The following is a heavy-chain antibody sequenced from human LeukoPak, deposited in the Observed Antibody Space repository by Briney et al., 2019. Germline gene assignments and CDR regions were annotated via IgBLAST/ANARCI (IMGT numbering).Heavy chain of an antibody. D-gene: IGHD2-2*01. CDR1: GGTFSSYA. J-gene: IGHJ4*02. Sequence: GASVKVSCKASGGTFSSYAISWVRQAPGQGLEWMGRIIPILGIANYAQKFQGRVTMTRNTSISTAYMELSSLRSEDTAVYYCARGTNYCSSTSCYPDRGFDYWGQGTLVTVSS. CDR2: IIPILGIA. CDR3: ARGTNYCSSTSCYPDRGFDY. V-gene: IGHV1-69*04.